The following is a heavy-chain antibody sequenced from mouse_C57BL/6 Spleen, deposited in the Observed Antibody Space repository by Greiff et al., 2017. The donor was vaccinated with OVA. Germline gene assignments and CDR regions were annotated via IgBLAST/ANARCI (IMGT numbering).Heavy chain of an antibody. D-gene: IGHD2-4*01. CDR3: AREGDYDRWYFDV. CDR1: GFTFSDYY. V-gene: IGHV5-16*01. Sequence: EVQVVESEGGLVQPGSSMKLSCTASGFTFSDYYMAWVRQVPEKGLEWVANINYDGSSTYYLDSLKSRFILSRDNAKNILYLQMSSLKSEDTATYYCAREGDYDRWYFDVWGTGTTVTVSS. J-gene: IGHJ1*03. CDR2: INYDGSST.